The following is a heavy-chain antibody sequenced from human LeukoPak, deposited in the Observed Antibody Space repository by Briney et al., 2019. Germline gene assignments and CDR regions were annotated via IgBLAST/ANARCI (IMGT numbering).Heavy chain of an antibody. V-gene: IGHV1-8*01. J-gene: IGHJ4*02. CDR2: MNPNSGNT. D-gene: IGHD3-10*01. CDR1: GYTFTSYD. CDR3: VLCSWFGERADY. Sequence: ASVKVSCKASGYTFTSYDINWVRQATGQGLEWMGWMNPNSGNTGYAQKFQGRVTMTRNTSISTAYMELSSLRSEDTAVYHCVLCSWFGERADYWGQGTLVTVSS.